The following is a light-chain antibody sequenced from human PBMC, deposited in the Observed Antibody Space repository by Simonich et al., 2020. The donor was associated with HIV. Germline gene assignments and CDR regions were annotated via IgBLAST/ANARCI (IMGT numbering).Light chain of an antibody. V-gene: IGKV4-1*01. Sequence: DIVMTQSPDHLAVYLGERATINCKYSQSVLYSSKNKNYLAWYQQKPGQPPKLIIYWASTRESVVPDRFRGSGSGTDFTLTISSLQAEDVAVYYCQQYYSTPWTFGQGTKVEIK. CDR2: WAS. J-gene: IGKJ1*01. CDR1: QSVLYSSKNKNY. CDR3: QQYYSTPWT.